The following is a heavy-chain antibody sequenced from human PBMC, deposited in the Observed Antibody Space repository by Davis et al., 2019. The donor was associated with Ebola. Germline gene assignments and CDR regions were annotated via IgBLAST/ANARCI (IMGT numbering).Heavy chain of an antibody. D-gene: IGHD5-12*01. CDR1: GYTFTSYY. CDR2: INPSGDTT. V-gene: IGHV1-46*03. Sequence: AASVKVSCKASGYTFTSYYMHWVRQAPGQGLEWMGIINPSGDTTIYAQNFQGRVTVTRDTSTTTVYMDLSSLRSEDTALYYCTTPGGQDSGYDVFDIWGQGTMVTVSS. J-gene: IGHJ3*02. CDR3: TTPGGQDSGYDVFDI.